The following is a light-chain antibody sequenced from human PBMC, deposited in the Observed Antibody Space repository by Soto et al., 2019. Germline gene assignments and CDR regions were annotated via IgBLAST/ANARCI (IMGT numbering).Light chain of an antibody. CDR2: GSS. J-gene: IGKJ1*01. Sequence: VLTQSPGTLSLSPGERATLSCRASQTLSSRHLAWYQQKPGQAPRLLIYGSSSRATDIPDRFSGSGSATDFTLTISTLEPEDFAIYYCQQYGYSRTFGQGTKVEIK. CDR1: QTLSSRH. V-gene: IGKV3-20*01. CDR3: QQYGYSRT.